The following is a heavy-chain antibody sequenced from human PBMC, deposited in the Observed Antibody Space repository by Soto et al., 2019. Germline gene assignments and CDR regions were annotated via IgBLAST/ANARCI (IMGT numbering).Heavy chain of an antibody. CDR1: GGSISSYY. CDR2: IYYSGST. V-gene: IGHV4-59*01. Sequence: PSETLSLTCTVSGGSISSYYWSWIRQPPGKGLEWIGYIYYSGSTSYNPSLKSRVTISVDTSKNQFSLKLSSVTATDTAVYYCARVPNVKRDSSWYGGYWFYPWGQGTLVTVSS. J-gene: IGHJ5*02. CDR3: ARVPNVKRDSSWYGGYWFYP. D-gene: IGHD6-13*01.